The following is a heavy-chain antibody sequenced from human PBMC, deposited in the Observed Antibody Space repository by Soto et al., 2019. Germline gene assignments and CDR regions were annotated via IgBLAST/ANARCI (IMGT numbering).Heavy chain of an antibody. J-gene: IGHJ6*02. V-gene: IGHV4-59*01. CDR1: GGSISTYY. CDR2: IYYSGST. D-gene: IGHD6-19*01. Sequence: PSETLSLTCTVSGGSISTYYWSWIRQPPGKGLEWIGYIYYSGSTSYNPSLKSRVTISVDTSKNQFSLKLRSVTAADTAVYYCASDRSSGWDQGYGMDVWGQGNTVTGSS. CDR3: ASDRSSGWDQGYGMDV.